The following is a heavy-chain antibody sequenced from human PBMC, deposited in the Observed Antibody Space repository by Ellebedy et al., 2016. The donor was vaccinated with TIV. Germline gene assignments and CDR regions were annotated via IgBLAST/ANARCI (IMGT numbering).Heavy chain of an antibody. CDR3: AISTGNFGEADAFDI. CDR2: INPNSGGT. J-gene: IGHJ3*02. CDR1: GYTFTGYY. Sequence: ASVKVSCXASGYTFTGYYMHWVRQAPGQGLEWMGWINPNSGGTNYAQKFQGRVTMTRDTSISTAYMELSRLRSDDTAVYYCAISTGNFGEADAFDIWGQGTMVTVSS. D-gene: IGHD3-16*01. V-gene: IGHV1-2*02.